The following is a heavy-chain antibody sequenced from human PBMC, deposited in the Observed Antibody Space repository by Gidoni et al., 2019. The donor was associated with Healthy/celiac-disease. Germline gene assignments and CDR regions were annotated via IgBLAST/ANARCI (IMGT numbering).Heavy chain of an antibody. CDR3: ARHPASFMYYFDY. D-gene: IGHD2-2*01. Sequence: EVQLVESGGGLVKPGGSLRLSCAASGFTFSSYSMNWVRQAPGKGLEWVSSISSSSSYIYYADSVKGRFTISRDNAKNSLYLQMNSLRAEDTAVYYCARHPASFMYYFDYWGQGTLVTVSS. V-gene: IGHV3-21*01. CDR1: GFTFSSYS. J-gene: IGHJ4*02. CDR2: ISSSSSYI.